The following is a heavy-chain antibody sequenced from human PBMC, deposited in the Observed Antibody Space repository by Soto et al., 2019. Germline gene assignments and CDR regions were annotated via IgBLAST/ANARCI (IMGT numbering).Heavy chain of an antibody. Sequence: PSETLSLTCTVSGGSINYSYWTWIRQPPGKGLEWLGYVFYTGRANYNASLKSRISISLDTSNYHFSLKLSSVTAADTSVYYCSRDGDGRMTTNPSHYNGMDVWGPGTTVTVSS. V-gene: IGHV4-59*01. CDR2: VFYTGRA. J-gene: IGHJ6*02. CDR3: SRDGDGRMTTNPSHYNGMDV. CDR1: GGSINYSY. D-gene: IGHD4-4*01.